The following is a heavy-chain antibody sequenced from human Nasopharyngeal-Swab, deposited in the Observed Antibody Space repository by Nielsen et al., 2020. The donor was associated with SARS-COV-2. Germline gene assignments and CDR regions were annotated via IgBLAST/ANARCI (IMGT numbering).Heavy chain of an antibody. D-gene: IGHD2-2*01. Sequence: WIRQPPGKGLEWIGRIYTSGSTNYNPSLKSRVTISVDKSRNQFSLKLSSVTAADTAVYYCTRGGCSSTRCYEIDYWGQGTLVTVSS. CDR3: TRGGCSSTRCYEIDY. J-gene: IGHJ4*02. V-gene: IGHV4-61*02. CDR2: IYTSGST.